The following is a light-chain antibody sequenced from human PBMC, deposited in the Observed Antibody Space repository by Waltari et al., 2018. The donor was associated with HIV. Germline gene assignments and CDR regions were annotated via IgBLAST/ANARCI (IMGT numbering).Light chain of an antibody. Sequence: SYELTQPPSMSVSPGQTANIVCSGDKLGAKYVSWYQQKPGQSPVLVIYQDNKRPSGIPERFSGSSSGNTATLTIRGAHSLDEADFYCQAWDSNVVVFGGGTKLTVL. CDR3: QAWDSNVVV. CDR1: KLGAKY. V-gene: IGLV3-1*01. CDR2: QDN. J-gene: IGLJ2*01.